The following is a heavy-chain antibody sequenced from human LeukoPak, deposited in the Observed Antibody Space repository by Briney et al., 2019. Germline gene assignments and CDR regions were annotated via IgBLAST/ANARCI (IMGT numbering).Heavy chain of an antibody. D-gene: IGHD1-26*01. CDR1: GGSISSGDYY. Sequence: SETLSLTCTVSGGSISSGDYYWSWIRQPPGKGLEWIGYIYYSGSTYYNPSLKSRVTISVDTSKNQFSLKLSSVTAADTAAYYCARSGSYLGYYFDYWGQGTLVTVSS. V-gene: IGHV4-30-4*01. CDR2: IYYSGST. J-gene: IGHJ4*02. CDR3: ARSGSYLGYYFDY.